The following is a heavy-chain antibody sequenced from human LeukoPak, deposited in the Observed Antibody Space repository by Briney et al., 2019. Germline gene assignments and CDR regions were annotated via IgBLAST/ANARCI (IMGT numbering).Heavy chain of an antibody. CDR2: IYWDDDK. V-gene: IGHV2-5*02. Sequence: SGPTLVKPTQTLTLTCTFSGFSLSTSGVGVGWIRQPPGKALEWLALIYWDDDKRYSPSLKRRLTITKDTSKNQVVLTMTNMDPVDTATYYCAHSTAVAERVSDFDYWGQGTLVTVSS. CDR3: AHSTAVAERVSDFDY. D-gene: IGHD6-19*01. J-gene: IGHJ4*02. CDR1: GFSLSTSGVG.